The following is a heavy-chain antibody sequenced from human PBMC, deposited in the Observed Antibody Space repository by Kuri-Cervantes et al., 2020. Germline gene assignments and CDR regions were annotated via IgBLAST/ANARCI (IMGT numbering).Heavy chain of an antibody. Sequence: SLKISCAASGFTFDDYAMHWVRQAPGKGLKWVSGISWNSGSIGYADSVKGRFTISRDNAKNSLYLQMNSLRAEDTALYYCAKDYDSSGYYYFDYWGQGTLVTVSS. CDR3: AKDYDSSGYYYFDY. D-gene: IGHD3-22*01. V-gene: IGHV3-9*01. CDR2: ISWNSGSI. J-gene: IGHJ4*02. CDR1: GFTFDDYA.